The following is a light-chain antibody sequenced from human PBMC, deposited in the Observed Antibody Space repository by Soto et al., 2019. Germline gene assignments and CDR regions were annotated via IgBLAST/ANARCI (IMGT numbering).Light chain of an antibody. Sequence: EIVLTQSPGTLSLSPGERATLSCRASQSVSSNYLAWYQQKPGQAPRLLFYGASSRATGIPDRFSGSGSGTDFTLTISRLEPEDFAVYYCQQYGSSPLTFGGGTKVEMK. CDR2: GAS. V-gene: IGKV3-20*01. J-gene: IGKJ4*01. CDR3: QQYGSSPLT. CDR1: QSVSSNY.